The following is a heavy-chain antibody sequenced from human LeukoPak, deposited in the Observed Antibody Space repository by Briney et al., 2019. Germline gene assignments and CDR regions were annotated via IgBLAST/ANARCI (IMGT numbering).Heavy chain of an antibody. D-gene: IGHD3-22*01. J-gene: IGHJ1*01. CDR2: IYYSGST. V-gene: IGHV4-39*07. CDR1: GGSISSSSYY. Sequence: SETLSLTCTVSGGSISSSSYYWGWVRQPPGKGLEWIGSIYYSGSTNYNPSLKSRVTMSVDTSKNQFSLKLSSVTAADTAVYYCARGAYYYDSSGYSDEYFQHWGQGTLVTVSS. CDR3: ARGAYYYDSSGYSDEYFQH.